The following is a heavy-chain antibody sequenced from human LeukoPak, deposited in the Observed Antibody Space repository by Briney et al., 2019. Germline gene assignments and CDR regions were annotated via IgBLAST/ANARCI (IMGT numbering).Heavy chain of an antibody. CDR2: IYTSGST. Sequence: SETLSLTCTVSGGSISSGDYYWSWLRQPPGKGLEWIGRIYTSGSTNYNPSLKSRVTMSVDTSKNQFSLKLSSVTAADTAVYYCARGGSEFDYWGQGTLVTVSS. J-gene: IGHJ4*02. CDR1: GGSISSGDYY. CDR3: ARGGSEFDY. V-gene: IGHV4-61*02. D-gene: IGHD6-25*01.